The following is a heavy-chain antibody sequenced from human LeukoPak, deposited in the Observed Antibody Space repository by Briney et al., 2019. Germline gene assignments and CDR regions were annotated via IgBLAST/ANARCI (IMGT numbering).Heavy chain of an antibody. D-gene: IGHD3-22*01. CDR1: GGSISSYY. Sequence: TTSETLSLTCTVSGGSISSYYWSWIRQPAGKGLEWIGRIYTSGSSNYNPYHKSRVTMSADTSKTQFSLKLISVTAADTAVYYCARDYYDSSGYQVFDYWGQGTLVTVSS. V-gene: IGHV4-4*07. CDR3: ARDYYDSSGYQVFDY. CDR2: IYTSGSS. J-gene: IGHJ4*02.